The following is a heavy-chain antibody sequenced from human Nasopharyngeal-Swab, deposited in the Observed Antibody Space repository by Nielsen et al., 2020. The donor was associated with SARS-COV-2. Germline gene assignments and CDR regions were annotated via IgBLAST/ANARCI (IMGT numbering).Heavy chain of an antibody. D-gene: IGHD2-15*01. Sequence: GESLKISCVASGFTFSGYTMNWVRQAPGKGLEWISSISSTTPYIYYADSVKGRFTISRDNAKNSLYLQMNSLRAEDTAVYYCARLYCSGGSCWDYNYGMDVWGQGTTVTVSS. CDR1: GFTFSGYT. CDR2: ISSTTPYI. J-gene: IGHJ6*02. CDR3: ARLYCSGGSCWDYNYGMDV. V-gene: IGHV3-21*01.